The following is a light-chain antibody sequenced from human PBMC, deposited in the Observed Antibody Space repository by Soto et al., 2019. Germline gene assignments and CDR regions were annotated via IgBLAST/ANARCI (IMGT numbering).Light chain of an antibody. CDR1: RSNIGTGYD. CDR3: AAWDDSLSGVV. Sequence: QSVLTQPPSVSGAPGQRVSISCTGSRSNIGTGYDVHWYQQFPGTAPKLLIYDNNNRPSGVPDRFSGSKSGTSASLAISGLRSEDEADYYCAAWDDSLSGVVFGGGTKVTVL. CDR2: DNN. J-gene: IGLJ2*01. V-gene: IGLV1-40*01.